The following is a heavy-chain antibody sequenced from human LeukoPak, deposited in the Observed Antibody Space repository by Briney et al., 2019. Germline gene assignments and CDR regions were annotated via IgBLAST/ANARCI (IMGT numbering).Heavy chain of an antibody. D-gene: IGHD3/OR15-3a*01. CDR3: ATSYDMGWLIGY. J-gene: IGHJ4*02. Sequence: GGSLRLSCAASGNYWMNWVRQVPGQGLEWVANIKQDGSEKFYVASVKGRFTISRDNGKSSLYLQMNSLRAEDTALYYCATSYDMGWLIGYWGQGTLVTVSS. CDR2: IKQDGSEK. V-gene: IGHV3-7*03. CDR1: GNYW.